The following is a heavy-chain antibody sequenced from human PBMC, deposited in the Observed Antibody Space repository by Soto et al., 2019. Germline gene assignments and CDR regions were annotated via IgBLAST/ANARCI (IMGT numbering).Heavy chain of an antibody. Sequence: ASVKVSCKASGYTFTGYYIHWVREAPGQGLEWMGWINPQTGGTSYAQKFQGRVTLSRDTSINTAYLELSRLTFDDAAVYFCARERYQVISDGMDVWGKGTTVPVSS. J-gene: IGHJ6*04. CDR2: INPQTGGT. V-gene: IGHV1-2*02. D-gene: IGHD2-2*01. CDR3: ARERYQVISDGMDV. CDR1: GYTFTGYY.